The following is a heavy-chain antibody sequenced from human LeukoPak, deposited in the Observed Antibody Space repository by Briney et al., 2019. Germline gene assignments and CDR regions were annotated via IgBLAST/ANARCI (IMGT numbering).Heavy chain of an antibody. CDR2: ISGSGGST. Sequence: RGSLRLSCAASGFTFSSYAMSWVRQAPGKGLEWVSAISGSGGSTYYEDSVKGRFTISRDNSKNTLYLQMNSLRAEDTAVYYCAKAPIDYDFWSGSNWFDPWGQGTLVTVSS. CDR3: AKAPIDYDFWSGSNWFDP. CDR1: GFTFSSYA. V-gene: IGHV3-23*01. J-gene: IGHJ5*02. D-gene: IGHD3-3*01.